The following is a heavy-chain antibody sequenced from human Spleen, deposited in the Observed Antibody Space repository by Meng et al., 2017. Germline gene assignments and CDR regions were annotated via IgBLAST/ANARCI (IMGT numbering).Heavy chain of an antibody. Sequence: GGSLRPSGAASGFTVSSIYMSWVRQAAGEGLEWVSVICSGGSTYNADSVKGRLTISRDNSKDTLYLQMNSRRAEDTAVYYCARERGFGELLSPGYYYYGMDVWGQGTTVTVSS. J-gene: IGHJ6*02. CDR2: ICSGGST. D-gene: IGHD3-10*01. CDR1: GFTVSSIY. V-gene: IGHV3-66*02. CDR3: ARERGFGELLSPGYYYYGMDV.